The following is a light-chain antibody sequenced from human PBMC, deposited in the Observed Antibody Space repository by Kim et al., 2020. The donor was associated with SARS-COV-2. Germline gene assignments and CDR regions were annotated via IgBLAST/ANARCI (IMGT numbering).Light chain of an antibody. Sequence: EIVMTQSPDTLSVSPGERATLSCRASQSVSSNLAWYQQKPGQAPRLLIYGASTRATGIPARFSGSGSGTEFTLSISSLQSEDFAVYYCQQYTNWPPYTFGQGTKLEI. CDR2: GAS. V-gene: IGKV3-15*01. CDR3: QQYTNWPPYT. CDR1: QSVSSN. J-gene: IGKJ2*01.